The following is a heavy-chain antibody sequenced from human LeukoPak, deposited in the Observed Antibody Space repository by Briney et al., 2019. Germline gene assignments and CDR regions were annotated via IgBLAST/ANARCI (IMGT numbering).Heavy chain of an antibody. CDR2: ISSSSSSYI. J-gene: IGHJ4*02. D-gene: IGHD6-6*01. V-gene: IGHV3-21*01. CDR3: ARDGEYSSSYFFDY. Sequence: GGSLRLSCAASGFTFSSYSMNWVRQAPGKGLEWVSSISSSSSSYIYYADSVKGRFTISRDNAKNSLYLQMNSLRAEDTAVYYCARDGEYSSSYFFDYWGQGTLVTVSS. CDR1: GFTFSSYS.